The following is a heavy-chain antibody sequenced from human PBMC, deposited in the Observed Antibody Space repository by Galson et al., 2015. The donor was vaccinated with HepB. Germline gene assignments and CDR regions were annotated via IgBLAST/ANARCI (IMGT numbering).Heavy chain of an antibody. CDR3: ARGRQANWGFGYDRHFDL. Sequence: ETLSLPCTVSGGSISSYYWRWIRQPPGKGLEWIGYIYYSGSTNYNPSLKSRVTISVDTSKNQFSLKLSSVTAADTAVYYCARGRQANWGFGYDRHFDLWGRGTLVTVSS. J-gene: IGHJ2*01. CDR2: IYYSGST. D-gene: IGHD7-27*01. CDR1: GGSISSYY. V-gene: IGHV4-59*01.